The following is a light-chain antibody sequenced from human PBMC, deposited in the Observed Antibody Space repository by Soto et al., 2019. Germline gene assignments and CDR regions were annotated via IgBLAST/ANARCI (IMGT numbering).Light chain of an antibody. J-gene: IGKJ4*01. CDR2: GAS. V-gene: IGKV3D-15*03. CDR1: QTVRDN. CDR3: QQYNIWPLT. Sequence: EIVMTQSPATLSVSPGERATLSCRASQTVRDNLAWYQQKPGQAPRLLIYGASIRATGIPVRFSGSGSGTEFTLTIDTLQSEDFAVYYCQQYNIWPLTFGGGTKVEIK.